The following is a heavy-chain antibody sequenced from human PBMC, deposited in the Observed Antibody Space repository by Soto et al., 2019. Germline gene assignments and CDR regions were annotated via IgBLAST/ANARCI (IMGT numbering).Heavy chain of an antibody. D-gene: IGHD3-16*01. CDR2: INPNSGGT. CDR1: GYTFTGYY. Sequence: ASVKVSCKASGYTFTGYYMHWVRQAPGQGLEWMGWINPNSGGTNYAQKFQGWVTMTRDTSISTAYMELSRLRSDDTAVYYCARDHGGQSGNFIFDNWGQGTPVTVSS. V-gene: IGHV1-2*04. CDR3: ARDHGGQSGNFIFDN. J-gene: IGHJ4*02.